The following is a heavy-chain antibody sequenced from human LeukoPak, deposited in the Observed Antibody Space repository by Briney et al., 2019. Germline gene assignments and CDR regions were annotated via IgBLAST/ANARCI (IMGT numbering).Heavy chain of an antibody. D-gene: IGHD3-22*01. Sequence: SVKVSCKASGGTFSSYAIIWVRQAPGQGLEWMGGIIPIFGTANYAQKFQGRVTITTDDSTSTAYMELSSLRSEDTAVYYCAREYYYDSSGYYFFDYWGQSTRVSVSS. CDR2: IIPIFGTA. CDR1: GGTFSSYA. V-gene: IGHV1-69*05. J-gene: IGHJ4*02. CDR3: AREYYYDSSGYYFFDY.